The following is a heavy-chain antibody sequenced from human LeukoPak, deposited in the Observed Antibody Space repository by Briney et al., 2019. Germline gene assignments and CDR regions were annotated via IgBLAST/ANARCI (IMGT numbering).Heavy chain of an antibody. J-gene: IGHJ4*02. CDR1: GGSFSGYY. CDR2: INHSGST. D-gene: IGHD1-26*01. Sequence: SETLSLTCAVYGGSFSGYYWSWIRQPPGKGLEWIGEINHSGSTNYNPSLKSRVTISVDTSKNQFSLKLSSVTAADTAVYYCARGSRALVGATKFDYWGQGTLVTASS. CDR3: ARGSRALVGATKFDY. V-gene: IGHV4-34*01.